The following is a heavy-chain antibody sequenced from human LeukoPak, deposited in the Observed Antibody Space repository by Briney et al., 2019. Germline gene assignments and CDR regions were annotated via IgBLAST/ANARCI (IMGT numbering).Heavy chain of an antibody. D-gene: IGHD6-19*01. CDR2: IYYSGST. CDR3: ATGIAVAGTFDY. Sequence: SQTLSLTCTVSGGSISSGDYYWSWIRQPPGKGLEWIGYIYYSGSTYYNPSLKSRVTISVDTSKNQFSLKLSSVTAADTAVYYCATGIAVAGTFDYWGQGTLVTVSS. CDR1: GGSISSGDYY. V-gene: IGHV4-30-4*08. J-gene: IGHJ4*02.